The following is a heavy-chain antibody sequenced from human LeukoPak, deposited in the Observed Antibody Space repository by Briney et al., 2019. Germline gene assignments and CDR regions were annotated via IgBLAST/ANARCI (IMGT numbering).Heavy chain of an antibody. D-gene: IGHD3-22*01. J-gene: IGHJ4*02. Sequence: PGGSLRLSCAASGFTFSSYAMSWVRQVPGKGLEWVSVISAGGGTTYYADSVKGRFTISRDNSKNTLFLQMSSLTAGDTAVYYCAKSAYYDSSGFYREYYFEHWGQGTLVTVSS. V-gene: IGHV3-23*01. CDR2: ISAGGGTT. CDR3: AKSAYYDSSGFYREYYFEH. CDR1: GFTFSSYA.